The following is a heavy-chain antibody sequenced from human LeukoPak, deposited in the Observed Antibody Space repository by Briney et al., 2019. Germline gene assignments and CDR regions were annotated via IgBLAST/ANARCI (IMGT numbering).Heavy chain of an antibody. CDR2: INPNSGGT. J-gene: IGHJ3*02. D-gene: IGHD2-2*02. Sequence: ASVEVSCKASGYTFTGYYMHWVRQAPGQGLEWMGWINPNSGGTNYAQKFQGRVTMTRDTSISTAYMELSRLRSDDTAVYYCARVVECSSTSCYTSNAFDIWGQGTMVTVSS. V-gene: IGHV1-2*02. CDR3: ARVVECSSTSCYTSNAFDI. CDR1: GYTFTGYY.